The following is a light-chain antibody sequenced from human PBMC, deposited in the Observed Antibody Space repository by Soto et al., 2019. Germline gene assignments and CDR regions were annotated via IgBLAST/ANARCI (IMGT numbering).Light chain of an antibody. J-gene: IGKJ4*01. CDR1: QSISTY. CDR2: GAS. Sequence: DIQMTQSPSSLSASVGDRVTITCRASQSISTYLEWFQQKPGKAPKLLIYGASTLQSGVPSRFSGSGSGTDFTLTISSLQPEDSATYYCQQLDSFLLTFGGGTKVDIK. CDR3: QQLDSFLLT. V-gene: IGKV1-9*01.